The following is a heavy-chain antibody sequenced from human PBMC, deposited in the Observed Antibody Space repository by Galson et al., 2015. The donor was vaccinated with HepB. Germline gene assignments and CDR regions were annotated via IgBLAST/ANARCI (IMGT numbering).Heavy chain of an antibody. CDR3: TRDGSGSYYDYNWFDP. D-gene: IGHD3-10*01. CDR2: IRSKANSYAT. Sequence: SLRLSCAASGFTFSGSAMHWVRQASGKGLEWVGRIRSKANSYATAYAASVKGRFTISRDDSKNTAYLQMNSLKTEDTAVYYCTRDGSGSYYDYNWFDPWGQGTLVTVSS. J-gene: IGHJ5*02. V-gene: IGHV3-73*01. CDR1: GFTFSGSA.